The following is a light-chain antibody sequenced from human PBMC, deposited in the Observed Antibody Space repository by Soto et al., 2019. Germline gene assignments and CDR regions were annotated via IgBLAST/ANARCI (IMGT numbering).Light chain of an antibody. J-gene: IGKJ1*01. CDR3: QQLNNYPRT. Sequence: IQLTQSPSLLSASVGDSGQNTSSAHKVISRYLAWYQQKPGKAPKLLISTASTLQSGVPSRFSGSGSGTEFTLTISSLQPEDFATYYCQQLNNYPRTFGQGTKVDIK. V-gene: IGKV1-9*01. CDR1: KVISRY. CDR2: TAS.